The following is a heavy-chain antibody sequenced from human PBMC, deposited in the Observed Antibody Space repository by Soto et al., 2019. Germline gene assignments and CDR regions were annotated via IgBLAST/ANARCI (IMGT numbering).Heavy chain of an antibody. CDR1: GYTFTSYY. V-gene: IGHV1-46*01. J-gene: IGHJ6*02. Sequence: ASVKVSCKASGYTFTSYYMHWVRQAPGQGLEWMGIINPSGGSTSYAQKFQGRVTMTRDTSTSTVYMELSSLRSEDTVVFYCARDLGGMVQLWPGAWKYYYGMDVWG. CDR3: ARDLGGMVQLWPGAWKYYYGMDV. CDR2: INPSGGST. D-gene: IGHD5-18*01.